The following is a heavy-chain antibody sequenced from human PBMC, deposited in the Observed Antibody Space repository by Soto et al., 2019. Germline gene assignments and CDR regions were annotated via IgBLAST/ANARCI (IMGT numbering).Heavy chain of an antibody. CDR2: VSTSGNV. D-gene: IGHD3-3*01. J-gene: IGHJ4*02. Sequence: TLSLTCTVSGGSLTKYYWSWIRQPAGKGLEWIGRVSTSGNVVSKASLRSRLTMSVDTSKNQFSLRLTSVTAADTAVYYCARDNNDFWSLYPLAFDYWGQGALVTVSS. V-gene: IGHV4-4*07. CDR1: GGSLTKYY. CDR3: ARDNNDFWSLYPLAFDY.